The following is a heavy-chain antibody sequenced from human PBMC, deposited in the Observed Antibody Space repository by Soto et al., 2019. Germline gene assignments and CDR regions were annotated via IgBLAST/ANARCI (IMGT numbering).Heavy chain of an antibody. CDR3: ARSPYSLEGDGQHYYYGMDL. D-gene: IGHD2-15*01. CDR1: GFTFSGFY. V-gene: IGHV1-2*02. J-gene: IGHJ6*02. CDR2: IKPNTDDT. Sequence: ASVKVSCKPSGFTFSGFYLHWVRQAPGQGLEWMGWIKPNTDDTGYAQKFQGRVTLTWDTSSSAGYMDLSRLGSGDTAVYYCARSPYSLEGDGQHYYYGMDLWGLGTTVTVSS.